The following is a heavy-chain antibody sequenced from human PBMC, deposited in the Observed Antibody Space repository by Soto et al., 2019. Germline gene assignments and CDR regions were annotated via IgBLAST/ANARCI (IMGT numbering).Heavy chain of an antibody. CDR1: GFTFSSYS. Sequence: EVELVESGGGLGKPGGSLRLSCAASGFTFSSYSMNWVRQAPGKGLEWVSSISSSSSYIYYADSVKGRFTISRDNAKNSLYLQMNSLRAEDTAVYYCARSQSGATMAPDDYWGQGTLVTVSS. V-gene: IGHV3-21*01. D-gene: IGHD5-12*01. CDR3: ARSQSGATMAPDDY. CDR2: ISSSSSYI. J-gene: IGHJ4*02.